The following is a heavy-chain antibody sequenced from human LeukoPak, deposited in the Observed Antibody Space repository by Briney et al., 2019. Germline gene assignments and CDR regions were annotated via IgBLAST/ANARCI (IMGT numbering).Heavy chain of an antibody. D-gene: IGHD3-3*01. CDR1: GGSISSSSYY. V-gene: IGHV4-39*01. Sequence: SETLSLTCTVSGGSISSSSYYWGWIRQPPGKGLEWIGSIYYSGSTYYNPSLKSRVAISVDTSKNQFSLKLGSVTAADTAVYYCARHNRDGVVQIDYWGQGTLVTVSS. J-gene: IGHJ4*02. CDR3: ARHNRDGVVQIDY. CDR2: IYYSGST.